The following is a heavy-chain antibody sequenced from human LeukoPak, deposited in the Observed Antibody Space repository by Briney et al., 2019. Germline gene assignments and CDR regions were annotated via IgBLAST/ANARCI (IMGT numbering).Heavy chain of an antibody. Sequence: ASVKVSCKASGYTFTSYDINWVRQATGQGLEWMGWMSPNSGNTGYAQKFQGRVTMTRNTSISTAYMELSSLRSEDTAVYYCARGVSGRDYYYYYMDVWGKGTTVTISS. J-gene: IGHJ6*03. CDR1: GYTFTSYD. CDR2: MSPNSGNT. D-gene: IGHD3-16*01. CDR3: ARGVSGRDYYYYYMDV. V-gene: IGHV1-8*01.